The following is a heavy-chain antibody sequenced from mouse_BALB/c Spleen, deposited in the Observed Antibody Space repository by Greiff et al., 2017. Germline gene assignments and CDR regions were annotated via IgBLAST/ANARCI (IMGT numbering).Heavy chain of an antibody. CDR3: VRHHYGSRGWYFDV. J-gene: IGHJ1*01. CDR2: IRSKSNNYAT. CDR1: GFTFNTYA. D-gene: IGHD1-1*01. Sequence: EVQLVESGGGLVQPKGSLKLSCAASGFTFNTYAMNWVRQAPGKGLEWVARIRSKSNNYATYYADSVKDRFTISRDDSQSMLYLQMNNLKTEDTAMYYSVRHHYGSRGWYFDVWGAGTTVTVSS. V-gene: IGHV10-1*02.